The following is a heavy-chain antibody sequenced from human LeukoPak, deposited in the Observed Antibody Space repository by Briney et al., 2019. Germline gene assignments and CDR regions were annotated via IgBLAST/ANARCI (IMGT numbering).Heavy chain of an antibody. D-gene: IGHD2-2*01. V-gene: IGHV3-33*01. Sequence: GGSLRLSCAPSGLALSGYGMQWVRQAPGQGLEWVAVIWNDGSNKYYVDSVKGRFTISRDNSKNTLYLQMNSLRTEDTAVYYCARDYCSSTSCLFDYWGQGTLVTVSS. CDR3: ARDYCSSTSCLFDY. CDR1: GLALSGYG. CDR2: IWNDGSNK. J-gene: IGHJ4*02.